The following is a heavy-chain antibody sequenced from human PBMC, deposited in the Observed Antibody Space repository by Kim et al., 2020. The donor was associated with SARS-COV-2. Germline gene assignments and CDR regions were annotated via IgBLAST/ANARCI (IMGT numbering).Heavy chain of an antibody. D-gene: IGHD3-10*01. J-gene: IGHJ6*01. CDR1: GFTFDTYG. CDR3: ARDDHYGAGSSYLLYHYG. CDR2: IWYDGGKK. V-gene: IGHV3-33*01. Sequence: GGSLRLSCAASGFTFDTYGMHWVRQAPGKGLEWVAAIWYDGGKKDYADSVKGRFTISRDNSKSTLHLQMNSLRVEDTAVYYCARDDHYGAGSSYLLYHYG.